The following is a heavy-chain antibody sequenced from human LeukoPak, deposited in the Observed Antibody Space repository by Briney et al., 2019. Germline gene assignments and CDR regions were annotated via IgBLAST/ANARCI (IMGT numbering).Heavy chain of an antibody. CDR2: ISYDGSNK. CDR3: AKDGVVRGAEWVYYFDY. CDR1: GFTFSSYT. V-gene: IGHV3-30*04. D-gene: IGHD3-10*01. Sequence: PGGSLRLSCAASGFTFSSYTMHWVRQAPGKGLEWVAVISYDGSNKYYADSVKGRFTISRDNSKNTLYLQMNSLRAGDTAVYYCAKDGVVRGAEWVYYFDYWGQGTLVTVSS. J-gene: IGHJ4*02.